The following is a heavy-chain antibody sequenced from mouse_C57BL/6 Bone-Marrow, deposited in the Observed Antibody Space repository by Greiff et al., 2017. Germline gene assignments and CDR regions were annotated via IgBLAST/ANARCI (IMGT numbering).Heavy chain of an antibody. D-gene: IGHD1-1*01. CDR3: ARRVYGSGCAY. Sequence: EVMLVESGGDLVKPGGSLKLSCAASGFTFSSYGMSWVRQTPDKRLGWVATISSGGSYTYYPDSVKGRCNISRDNAKNTLYLQMSSLKSEDTAMYYCARRVYGSGCAYGGQGTLVTVSA. J-gene: IGHJ3*01. CDR2: ISSGGSYT. V-gene: IGHV5-6*02. CDR1: GFTFSSYG.